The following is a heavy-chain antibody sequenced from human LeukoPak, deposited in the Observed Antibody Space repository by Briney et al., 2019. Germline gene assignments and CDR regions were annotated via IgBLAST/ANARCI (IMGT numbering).Heavy chain of an antibody. CDR2: INWNGGRT. V-gene: IGHV3-20*04. CDR3: ARGLYYYDSSGCYYLGY. CDR1: GFTFDDYG. Sequence: GRSLRLSCAASGFTFDDYGMSWVRQAPGKWLEWGAGINWNGGRTGYADSVKGRFTISRDNAKNSLYLQMNSLRAEDTALYYCARGLYYYDSSGCYYLGYWGQGTLVTVSS. J-gene: IGHJ4*02. D-gene: IGHD3-22*01.